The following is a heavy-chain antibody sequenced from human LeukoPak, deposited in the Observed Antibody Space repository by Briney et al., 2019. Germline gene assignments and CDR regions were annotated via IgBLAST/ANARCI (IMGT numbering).Heavy chain of an antibody. D-gene: IGHD3-3*01. J-gene: IGHJ3*02. CDR3: ARVRGVVTNAFDI. Sequence: GGSLRLSCAASGFTFSSYAMHWVRQAPGKGLEWVAVISYDGSNKYYADSVKGRFTISRDNSKNTLYLQMNSLRAEDTAVYYCARVRGVVTNAFDIWGQGTMVTVSS. CDR1: GFTFSSYA. V-gene: IGHV3-30-3*01. CDR2: ISYDGSNK.